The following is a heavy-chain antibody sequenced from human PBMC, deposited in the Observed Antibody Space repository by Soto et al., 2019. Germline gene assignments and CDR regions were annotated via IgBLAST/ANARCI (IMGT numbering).Heavy chain of an antibody. CDR2: IRSKANSYAT. Sequence: EVQLVESGGGLVQPGGPLKLSCAASGFTFSGSAMHWVRQASGKGLEWVGRIRSKANSYATAYAASVKGRFTISRDDSKNTAYLQMNSLKTEDTAVYYCTRWDTAMVNGDYWGQGTLVTVSS. J-gene: IGHJ4*02. V-gene: IGHV3-73*02. D-gene: IGHD5-18*01. CDR3: TRWDTAMVNGDY. CDR1: GFTFSGSA.